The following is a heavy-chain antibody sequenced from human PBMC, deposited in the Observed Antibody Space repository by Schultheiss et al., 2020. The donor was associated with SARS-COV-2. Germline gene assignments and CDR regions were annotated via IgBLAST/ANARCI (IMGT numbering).Heavy chain of an antibody. CDR1: GFTFSSYA. Sequence: GESLKISCAASGFTFSSYAMHWVRQAPGKGLEWVAVIWYDGSNKYYADSVKGRFTISRDNSKNTLYLQMDSLRAEDTAVYYCARWGNSKILDHWGQGTLVTVSS. CDR2: IWYDGSNK. D-gene: IGHD3-16*01. V-gene: IGHV3-33*08. CDR3: ARWGNSKILDH. J-gene: IGHJ4*02.